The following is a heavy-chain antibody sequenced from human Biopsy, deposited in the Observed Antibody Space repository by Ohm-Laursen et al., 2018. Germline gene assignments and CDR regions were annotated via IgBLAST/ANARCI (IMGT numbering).Heavy chain of an antibody. D-gene: IGHD1-7*01. J-gene: IGHJ5*02. CDR3: GRAVRNQLLTDT. CDR1: GYTFTSYD. CDR2: LNPVSGNS. V-gene: IGHV1-8*01. Sequence: ASVKVSRKASGYTFTSYDITWVRQASGQGPEWIGWLNPVSGNSNFGQKFRGRVTVTSDTSISTAYMELSGLTSDDTATYYCGRAVRNQLLTDTWGQGTLVTVTS.